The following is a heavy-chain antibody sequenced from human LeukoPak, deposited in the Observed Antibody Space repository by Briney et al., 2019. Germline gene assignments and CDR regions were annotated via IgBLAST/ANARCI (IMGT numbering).Heavy chain of an antibody. Sequence: PSETLSFTCTVSGGSISSSSDYWAWIRQPPGKGLEWIGSIYYSGSTNHNPSLKSRVTISVDTSKNQFSLKLRSVTAADTAVYYCARLGCSGSSCYAVGDWFDPWGQGTLVTVSS. CDR3: ARLGCSGSSCYAVGDWFDP. V-gene: IGHV4-39*01. J-gene: IGHJ5*02. CDR2: IYYSGST. D-gene: IGHD2-15*01. CDR1: GGSISSSSDY.